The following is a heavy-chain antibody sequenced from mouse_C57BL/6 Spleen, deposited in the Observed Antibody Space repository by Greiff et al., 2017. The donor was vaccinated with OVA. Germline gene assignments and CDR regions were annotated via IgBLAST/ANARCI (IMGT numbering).Heavy chain of an antibody. CDR1: GYSFTGYY. J-gene: IGHJ3*01. Sequence: EVQLQESGPELVKPGASVKISCKASGYSFTGYYMNWVKQSPEKSLEWIGEINPSTGGTTYNQKFKAKATLTVDKSSSTAYMQLKSLTSEDSAVYYCARRGITTVEFAYWGQGTLVTVSA. CDR3: ARRGITTVEFAY. V-gene: IGHV1-42*01. D-gene: IGHD1-1*01. CDR2: INPSTGGT.